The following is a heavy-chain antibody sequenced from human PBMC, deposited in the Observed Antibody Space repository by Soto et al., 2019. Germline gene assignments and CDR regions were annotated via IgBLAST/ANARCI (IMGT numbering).Heavy chain of an antibody. J-gene: IGHJ4*02. CDR2: IYYSGST. Sequence: PSETLSLTCTVSGGSISSYYWSWIRQPPGKGLEWIGYIYYSGSTNYNPSLKSRVTISVDTSKNQFSLKLSSVTAADTAVYYCASLTYSSGWSLDYWGQGTLVTVSS. V-gene: IGHV4-59*08. D-gene: IGHD6-19*01. CDR3: ASLTYSSGWSLDY. CDR1: GGSISSYY.